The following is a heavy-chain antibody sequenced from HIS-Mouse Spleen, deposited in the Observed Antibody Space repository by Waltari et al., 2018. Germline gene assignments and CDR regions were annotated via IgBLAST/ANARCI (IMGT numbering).Heavy chain of an antibody. CDR3: AREIPYSSSWYDWYFDL. CDR1: VGSISSSSYY. Sequence: QLKLQESGQGLVKPSETLSLTCTVSVGSISSSSYYWGGIRQPPGKGLEWSGIIYYSGSTYYNPSLKSRVTISVDTSKNQFSLKLGSVTAADTAVYYCAREIPYSSSWYDWYFDLWGRGTLVTVSS. V-gene: IGHV4-39*07. J-gene: IGHJ2*01. D-gene: IGHD6-13*01. CDR2: IYYSGST.